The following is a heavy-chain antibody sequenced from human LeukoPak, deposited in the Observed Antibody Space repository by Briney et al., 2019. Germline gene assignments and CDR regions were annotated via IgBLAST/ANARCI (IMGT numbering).Heavy chain of an antibody. Sequence: PSQTLSLTCAVSGGSISSGGYSWSWIRQPPGEGLEWIGYIYHSGSTYYNPSLKSRVTISVDRSKNQFSLKLSSVTAADTAVYYCARAYFVSWFDPWGQGTLVTVSS. V-gene: IGHV4-30-2*01. CDR1: GGSISSGGYS. CDR3: ARAYFVSWFDP. J-gene: IGHJ5*02. CDR2: IYHSGST. D-gene: IGHD2/OR15-2a*01.